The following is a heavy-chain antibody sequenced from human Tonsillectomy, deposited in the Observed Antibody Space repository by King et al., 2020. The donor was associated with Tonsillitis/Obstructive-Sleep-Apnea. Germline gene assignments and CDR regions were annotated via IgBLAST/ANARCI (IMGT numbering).Heavy chain of an antibody. CDR2: ISGSGGST. V-gene: IGHV3-23*04. D-gene: IGHD3-3*01. Sequence: VQLVESGGGLVQPGGSLRLSCAASGFTFSSYAMSWVRQAPGKGLEWVSAISGSGGSTYYADSVKGRFTISRDNSKNTLYLQMNSLRAEDTAVYYCAKLTYYDFWSGYYLAFDIWGQGTMVTVSS. CDR3: AKLTYYDFWSGYYLAFDI. CDR1: GFTFSSYA. J-gene: IGHJ3*02.